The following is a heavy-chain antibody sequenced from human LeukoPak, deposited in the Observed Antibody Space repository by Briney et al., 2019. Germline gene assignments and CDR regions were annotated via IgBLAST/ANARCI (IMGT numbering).Heavy chain of an antibody. CDR3: ARDEAYGFDT. Sequence: PGGSLRLSCAASGFTFSTXXXXXXXQAXXXXLEWLXYIRSGGTXXXXXXXXGRXXXXXXNAKNSLYLQMNSLRDEDTAVYYCARDEAYGFDTWGQGTMVTVSS. V-gene: IGHV3-48*02. J-gene: IGHJ3*02. CDR2: IRSGGTX. CDR1: GFTFSTXX.